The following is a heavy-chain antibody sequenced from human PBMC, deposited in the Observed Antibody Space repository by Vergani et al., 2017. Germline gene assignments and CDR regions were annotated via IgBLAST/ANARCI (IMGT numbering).Heavy chain of an antibody. CDR2: IKQDGSEK. CDR3: AKGRWDFWSGYYPFYGMDV. J-gene: IGHJ6*02. V-gene: IGHV3-7*03. Sequence: EVQLVESGGGLVQPGGSLRLSCAASGFTFSSYWMSWVRQAPGKGLEWVANIKQDGSEKYYVDSVKGRFTISRDNAKNSLYLQMNSLRAEDTAVYYCAKGRWDFWSGYYPFYGMDVWGQGTTVTVSS. D-gene: IGHD3-3*01. CDR1: GFTFSSYW.